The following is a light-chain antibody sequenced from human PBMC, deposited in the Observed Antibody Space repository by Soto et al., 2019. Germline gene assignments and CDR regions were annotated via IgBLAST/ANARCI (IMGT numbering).Light chain of an antibody. J-gene: IGLJ3*02. V-gene: IGLV2-8*01. CDR2: EVS. CDR3: SSHAGTNNWGV. CDR1: SSDVGGSNF. Sequence: QSVLTQPPSASGSPGQSVTISCTGTSSDVGGSNFVSWYQQHPGKAPKLMIYEVSKRPSGVPDRFSGSKSGNTASLTVSGLQGEDEAAYYCSSHAGTNNWGVFGGGTQVTVL.